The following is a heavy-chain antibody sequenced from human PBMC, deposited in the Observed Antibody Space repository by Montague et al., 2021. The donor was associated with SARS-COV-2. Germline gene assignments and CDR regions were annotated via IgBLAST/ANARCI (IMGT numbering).Heavy chain of an antibody. V-gene: IGHV4-34*01. CDR3: ARANGYYFDY. J-gene: IGHJ4*02. Sequence: SETLSLTCAVYGGSFSGYYWSWIRQPPGKGLEWIGEINHSGSTNHNPSLKGRVTISVDTSKNQFSLKLSSVTAADTAVYYCARANGYYFDYWGQGTLVTVSS. D-gene: IGHD2-8*01. CDR1: GGSFSGYY. CDR2: INHSGST.